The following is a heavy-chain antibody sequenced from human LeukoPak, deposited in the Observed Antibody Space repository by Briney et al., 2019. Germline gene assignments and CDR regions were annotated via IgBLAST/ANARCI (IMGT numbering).Heavy chain of an antibody. D-gene: IGHD3-10*01. J-gene: IGHJ4*02. CDR1: GYSFTNHY. CDR2: IYPGDSDT. Sequence: GESLKISCKGSGYSFTNHYIGWVRLMPGKGLEWMGIIYPGDSDTRYSPSIQGQVTISADKSISTAYLQWSSLRASDTAMYYCARRGYGSGNYYYPNWGQGTLVTVSS. CDR3: ARRGYGSGNYYYPN. V-gene: IGHV5-51*01.